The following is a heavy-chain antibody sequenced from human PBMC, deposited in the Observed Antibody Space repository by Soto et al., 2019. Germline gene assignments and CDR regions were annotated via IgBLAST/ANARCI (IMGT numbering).Heavy chain of an antibody. J-gene: IGHJ4*02. Sequence: ETLSLTCAVSGGSISSSNWWSWVRQPPGKGLEWIGEIYHSGSTNYNPSLKSRVTISVDKSKNQFSLKLSSVTAADTAVYYCARVGRYSSGWYYFDYWGQGTLVTVSS. D-gene: IGHD6-19*01. V-gene: IGHV4-4*02. CDR1: GGSISSSNW. CDR2: IYHSGST. CDR3: ARVGRYSSGWYYFDY.